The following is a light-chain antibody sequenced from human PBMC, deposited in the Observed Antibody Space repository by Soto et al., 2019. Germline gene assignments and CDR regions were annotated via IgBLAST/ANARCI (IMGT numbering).Light chain of an antibody. CDR3: QQYNSYSET. Sequence: DIQMTQSPSTLSGSVGDRVTSTCRASQSISSWLAWYQQKPGKAPKLLIYKASSLESGVPSRFSGSGSGTEFTLTISSLQPDDFATYYCQQYNSYSETFGQGTKVDIK. J-gene: IGKJ1*01. CDR2: KAS. CDR1: QSISSW. V-gene: IGKV1-5*03.